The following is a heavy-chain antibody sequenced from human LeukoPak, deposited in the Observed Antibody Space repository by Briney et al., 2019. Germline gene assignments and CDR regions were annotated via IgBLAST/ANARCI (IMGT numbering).Heavy chain of an antibody. J-gene: IGHJ4*02. CDR2: IKQDGSEK. Sequence: GGSLRLSCAASGFTFSTYWMSWVRQATGRGREWVANIKQDGSEKYYVDSVKGRFTISRDNAKNSLYLQMNSLRAEDTAVYYCARHIGTYYDYWGQGTLVTVSS. CDR3: ARHIGTYYDY. CDR1: GFTFSTYW. V-gene: IGHV3-7*01. D-gene: IGHD2-21*01.